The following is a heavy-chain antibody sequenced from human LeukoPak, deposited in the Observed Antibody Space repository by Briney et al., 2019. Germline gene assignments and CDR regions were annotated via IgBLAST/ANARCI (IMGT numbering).Heavy chain of an antibody. CDR2: IYYSGST. Sequence: SETLSLTCTVSGYSISSGYYWGWIRQPPGKGLEWIGSIYYSGSTYYNPSLKSRVTISVDTSKNQFSLKLSSVTAADTAVYYCVQKGYYYDSSGYYWGQGTLVTVSS. CDR3: VQKGYYYDSSGYY. J-gene: IGHJ4*02. CDR1: GYSISSGYY. D-gene: IGHD3-22*01. V-gene: IGHV4-38-2*02.